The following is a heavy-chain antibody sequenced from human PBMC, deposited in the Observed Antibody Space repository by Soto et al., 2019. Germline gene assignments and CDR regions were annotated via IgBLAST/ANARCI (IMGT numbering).Heavy chain of an antibody. Sequence: PSETLSLTCTVSGGSISSGGYYWSWIRQHPGKGLEWIGYIYYSGSTYYNPSLRSRVTISVDTSKNQFSLKLSSVTAADTAVYYCASSYGSGSYDWFDPWGQGTLVTVSS. J-gene: IGHJ5*02. CDR1: GGSISSGGYY. V-gene: IGHV4-31*03. D-gene: IGHD3-10*01. CDR2: IYYSGST. CDR3: ASSYGSGSYDWFDP.